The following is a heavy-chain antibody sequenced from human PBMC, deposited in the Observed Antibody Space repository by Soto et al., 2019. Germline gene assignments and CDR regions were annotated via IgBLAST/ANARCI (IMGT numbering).Heavy chain of an antibody. J-gene: IGHJ1*01. Sequence: SETLSLTCAVSGGSISSSNWRSWVRQPPGKGLEWIGEIYHSGSTNYNPSLKSRVTISVDRSKNQFSLKLSSVAAADTAVYYCARVGGYYYDSSGYDPAEYFQQWGQGTLVTVS. CDR1: GGSISSSNW. CDR3: ARVGGYYYDSSGYDPAEYFQQ. CDR2: IYHSGST. D-gene: IGHD3-22*01. V-gene: IGHV4-4*02.